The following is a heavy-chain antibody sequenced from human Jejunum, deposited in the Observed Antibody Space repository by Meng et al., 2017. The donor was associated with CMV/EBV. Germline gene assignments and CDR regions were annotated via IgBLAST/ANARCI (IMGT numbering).Heavy chain of an antibody. CDR2: IYYDGTT. Sequence: ITSTGYYWDWIRHSPGKGLEWIGTIYYDGTTYYNPSLKSRVTISVDSSKNQFSLSLTSVTAADTAVYYCARALQVGVAGRGASGYWGQGTLVTVSS. CDR1: ITSTGYY. J-gene: IGHJ4*02. CDR3: ARALQVGVAGRGASGY. V-gene: IGHV4-39*01. D-gene: IGHD1-26*01.